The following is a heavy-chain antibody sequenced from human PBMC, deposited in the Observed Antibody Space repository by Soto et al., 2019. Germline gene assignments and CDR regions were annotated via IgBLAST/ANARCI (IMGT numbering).Heavy chain of an antibody. J-gene: IGHJ4*01. CDR2: IYHSGST. Sequence: SEPVSLTCAVSGASLSTGGYSCSLILQPPGKGLEWIGYIYHSGSTYYNPSLKSRVTISVDRSKNQFSLKLSSVTVADTAVYYSARDFKRYSSAARPLVYWGLGTLVTVTS. V-gene: IGHV4-30-2*01. CDR1: GASLSTGGYS. CDR3: ARDFKRYSSAARPLVY. D-gene: IGHD6-25*01.